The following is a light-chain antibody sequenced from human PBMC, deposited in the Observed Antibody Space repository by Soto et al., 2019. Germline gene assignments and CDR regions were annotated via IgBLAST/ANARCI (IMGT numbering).Light chain of an antibody. J-gene: IGLJ1*01. V-gene: IGLV2-11*01. CDR1: SSDVGGYNY. CDR3: CSYAGTSTSLYV. Sequence: QSALTQPRSVSGSPGQSVTISCTGTSSDVGGYNYVSWYQQHPGKAPQLMISDVSKRPSGVPDRFSGSKSGNTASLTISGLQAEDEADYYCCSYAGTSTSLYVFGTGTKVTVL. CDR2: DVS.